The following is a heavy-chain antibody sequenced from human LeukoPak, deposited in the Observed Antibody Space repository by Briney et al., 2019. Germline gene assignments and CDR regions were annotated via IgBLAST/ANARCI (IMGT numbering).Heavy chain of an antibody. V-gene: IGHV3-7*01. CDR2: IKQDGSGK. CDR3: AREDVITFGGVIGHAFDI. D-gene: IGHD3-16*02. CDR1: GFTFSSYW. Sequence: GGSLRLSCAASGFTFSSYWMSWVRQAPGKGLEWVANIKQDGSGKYYVDSVKGRFTISRDNAKNSLYLQMNSLRAEDTAVYYCAREDVITFGGVIGHAFDIWGQGTMVTVPS. J-gene: IGHJ3*02.